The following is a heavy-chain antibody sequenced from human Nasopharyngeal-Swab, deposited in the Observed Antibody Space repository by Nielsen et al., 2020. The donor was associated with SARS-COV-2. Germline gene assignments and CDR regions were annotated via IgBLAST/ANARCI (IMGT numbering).Heavy chain of an antibody. J-gene: IGHJ6*03. CDR3: AKYYGDYPYYYYYMDV. D-gene: IGHD4-17*01. CDR2: ISGSGGST. Sequence: GGSLRLSCAASGFTFSSYAMSWVRQAPGKGLECVSAISGSGGSTYYADSVKGRFTISRDNSKNTLYLQMNSLRAEDTAVYYCAKYYGDYPYYYYYMDVWGKGTTVTVSS. CDR1: GFTFSSYA. V-gene: IGHV3-23*01.